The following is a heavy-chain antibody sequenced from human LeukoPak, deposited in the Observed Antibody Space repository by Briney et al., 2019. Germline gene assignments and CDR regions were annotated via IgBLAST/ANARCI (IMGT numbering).Heavy chain of an antibody. D-gene: IGHD6-13*01. Sequence: PSETLSLTCAVYGGSFSAYYWSWIRQPPGEGLEWIGEINHSGSTYYNPSLKSRVTISVDTSKNQFSLKLSSVTAADTAVYYCARGPRRLLVYHYYYYMDVWGKGTTVTVSS. J-gene: IGHJ6*03. CDR1: GGSFSAYY. V-gene: IGHV4-34*01. CDR2: INHSGST. CDR3: ARGPRRLLVYHYYYYMDV.